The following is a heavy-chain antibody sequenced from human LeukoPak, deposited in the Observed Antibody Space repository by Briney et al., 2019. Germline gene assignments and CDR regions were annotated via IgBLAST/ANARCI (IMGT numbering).Heavy chain of an antibody. CDR2: ITASGDNT. V-gene: IGHV3-23*01. D-gene: IGHD1-26*01. CDR3: ARGGRYNAY. CDR1: GFTFSSYA. Sequence: GGSLRLSCAASGFTFSSYAMSWVRQAPGKGLEWVSTITASGDNTYYPDSVKGRFTISRDNSKNTLYLQMNSLRAEDTAVYYCARGGRYNAYWGQGTPVTVSS. J-gene: IGHJ4*02.